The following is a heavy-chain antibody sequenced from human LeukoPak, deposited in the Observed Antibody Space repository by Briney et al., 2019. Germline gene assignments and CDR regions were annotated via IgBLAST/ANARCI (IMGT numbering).Heavy chain of an antibody. CDR1: GGSISSCGYS. Sequence: SQTLSLTCAVSGGSISSCGYSWSWVRQPPGKDLVWIGYISHSGSTSYNQSLKSRVTISVDRYKNQFSLKLNSVTAADTAVYYCARGPYYYGSGSYSYYFDYWGQGTLVTVSS. CDR2: ISHSGST. CDR3: ARGPYYYGSGSYSYYFDY. V-gene: IGHV4-30-2*01. J-gene: IGHJ4*02. D-gene: IGHD3-10*01.